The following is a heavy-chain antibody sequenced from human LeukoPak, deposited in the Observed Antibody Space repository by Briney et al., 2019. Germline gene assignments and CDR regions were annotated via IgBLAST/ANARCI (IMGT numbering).Heavy chain of an antibody. CDR1: GFIFSSYA. CDR3: ARGFGELSSIFDY. V-gene: IGHV3-30-3*01. J-gene: IGHJ4*02. D-gene: IGHD3-10*01. Sequence: GGSLRLSCAASGFIFSSYAMHWVRQAPGKGPEWVAVISYDGSIKYYADPVKGRFTISRDNSKNTLYLQMNSLRAEDTAVYYCARGFGELSSIFDYWGQGTLVTVSS. CDR2: ISYDGSIK.